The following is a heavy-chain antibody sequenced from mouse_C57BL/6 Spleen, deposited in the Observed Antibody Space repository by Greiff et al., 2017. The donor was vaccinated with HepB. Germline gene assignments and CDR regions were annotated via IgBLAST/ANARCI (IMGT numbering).Heavy chain of an antibody. CDR1: GYSFTDYN. Sequence: EVKLQESGPELVKPGASVKISCKASGYSFTDYNMNWVKQSNGKSLEWIGVINPNYGTTSYNQKFKGKATLTVDQSSSTAYMQLNSLTSEDSAVYYCARGGGSSRYFDVWGTGTTVTVSS. CDR3: ARGGGSSRYFDV. CDR2: INPNYGTT. D-gene: IGHD1-1*01. V-gene: IGHV1-39*01. J-gene: IGHJ1*03.